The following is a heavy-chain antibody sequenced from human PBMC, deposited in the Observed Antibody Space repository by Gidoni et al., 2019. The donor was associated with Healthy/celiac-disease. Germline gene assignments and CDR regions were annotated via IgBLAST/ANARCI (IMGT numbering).Heavy chain of an antibody. CDR2: IYHSGST. V-gene: IGHV4-4*02. CDR1: GGSISSSNW. D-gene: IGHD6-19*01. J-gene: IGHJ6*02. CDR3: ARVWVAGTLDYYYGMDV. Sequence: QVQLQESGPGLVKPSGTLSLTCAVSGGSISSSNWWSWVRQPPGKGLEWIGEIYHSGSTNYNTSLKSRVTISVDKSKNQFSLKLSSVTAADTAVYYCARVWVAGTLDYYYGMDVWGQGTTVTVSS.